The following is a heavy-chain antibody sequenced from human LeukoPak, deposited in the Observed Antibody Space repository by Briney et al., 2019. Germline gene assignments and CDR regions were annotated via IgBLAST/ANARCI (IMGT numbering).Heavy chain of an antibody. V-gene: IGHV3-21*01. J-gene: IGHJ6*02. Sequence: GGSLRLSCAASGFTFSSYSMNWVRQAPGKGLEWVSSISSSSSYIYYADSVKGRFTISRDNAKNSLYLQMDSLRAEDTAVYYCARKEFAGMDVWGQGTTVTVSS. CDR3: ARKEFAGMDV. CDR1: GFTFSSYS. CDR2: ISSSSSYI.